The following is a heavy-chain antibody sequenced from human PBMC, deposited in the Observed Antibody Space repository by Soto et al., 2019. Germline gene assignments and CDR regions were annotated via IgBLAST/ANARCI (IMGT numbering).Heavy chain of an antibody. J-gene: IGHJ6*02. D-gene: IGHD6-13*01. CDR2: ISGDGYSA. CDR1: GFIFSSNA. V-gene: IGHV3-23*01. Sequence: PGGSLRLSCGGSGFIFSSNAMSWVRQAPGKGLEWVSSISGDGYSADYADSVKGRFTISRDNAKNTLYLQMNSLRAEDTAVYYCARGQYRSSWYRYYYYGMDVSGEGTTVTV. CDR3: ARGQYRSSWYRYYYYGMDV.